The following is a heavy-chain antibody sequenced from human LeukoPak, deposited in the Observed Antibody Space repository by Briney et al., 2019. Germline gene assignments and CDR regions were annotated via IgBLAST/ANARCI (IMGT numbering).Heavy chain of an antibody. Sequence: GGSLRLSCAASGFTLSTYAMHWVRQAPGKGLEGVAVISYDGSNKYYADSVKGRFTISRDNSKNTLYLQMNTLRAEDTAVYYCAKDVSWNWFDPWGQGTPVTVSS. CDR3: AKDVSWNWFDP. CDR1: GFTLSTYA. CDR2: ISYDGSNK. J-gene: IGHJ5*02. V-gene: IGHV3-30*18.